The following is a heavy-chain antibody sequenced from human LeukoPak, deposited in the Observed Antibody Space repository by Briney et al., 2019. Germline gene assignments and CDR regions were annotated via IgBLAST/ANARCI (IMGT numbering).Heavy chain of an antibody. V-gene: IGHV1-2*02. D-gene: IGHD3-10*01. J-gene: IGHJ5*02. CDR1: GYTFTGYY. CDR2: IDPNSGGT. Sequence: EASVTVSCKASGYTFTGYYMHWVQQAPGQGLEWMGWIDPNSGGTNYAQKFQGRVTMTRDTSISTAYMELSRLRSDDTAVYYCARAGGGSGRGNQTCFDPWGQGTLVTVSS. CDR3: ARAGGGSGRGNQTCFDP.